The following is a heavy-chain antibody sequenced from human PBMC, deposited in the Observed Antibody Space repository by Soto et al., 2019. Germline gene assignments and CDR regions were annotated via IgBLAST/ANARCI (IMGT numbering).Heavy chain of an antibody. CDR3: ARIGVGSRR. Sequence: VQMVQSGAEVKEPGSSVKVSCTNSRDTFSHYVMSWVRQAPGQGLEWMGSLAPISGSPNYAERFEGRLTISADAGTSTMYMELRSLKYDDTAVYYCARIGVGSRRWGQGTMVTVSS. CDR2: LAPISGSP. J-gene: IGHJ3*01. V-gene: IGHV1-69*18. CDR1: RDTFSHYV. D-gene: IGHD1-26*01.